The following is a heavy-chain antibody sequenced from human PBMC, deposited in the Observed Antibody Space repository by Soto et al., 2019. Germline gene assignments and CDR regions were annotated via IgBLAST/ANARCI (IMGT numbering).Heavy chain of an antibody. V-gene: IGHV3-48*01. Sequence: GGSLRLSCAASGFTFSSYSMNWVRQAPGKGLEWVSYISSSSSTIYYADSVKGRFTISRDNAKNSLYLQMNSLRAEDTAVYYCARDDIGYYYMDVWGKGTTVTVSS. CDR2: ISSSSSTI. J-gene: IGHJ6*03. CDR3: ARDDIGYYYMDV. CDR1: GFTFSSYS.